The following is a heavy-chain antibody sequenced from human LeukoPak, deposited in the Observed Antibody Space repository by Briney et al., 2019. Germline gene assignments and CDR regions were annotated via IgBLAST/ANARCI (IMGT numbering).Heavy chain of an antibody. CDR3: ARGGDYYDSSGYHYDY. D-gene: IGHD3-22*01. CDR1: GYTFTSYA. Sequence: ASVKVSCKASGYTFTSYAMNWVRQAPGQGLEWMEWINTNTGNPTYAQGFTGRFVFSLDTSVSTAYLQISSLKAEDTAVYYCARGGDYYDSSGYHYDYWGQGTLVTVSS. V-gene: IGHV7-4-1*02. J-gene: IGHJ4*02. CDR2: INTNTGNP.